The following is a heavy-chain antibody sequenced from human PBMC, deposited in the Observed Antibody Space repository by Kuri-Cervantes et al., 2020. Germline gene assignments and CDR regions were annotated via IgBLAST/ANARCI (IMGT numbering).Heavy chain of an antibody. CDR1: GGSISSYY. CDR2: IYYSGST. Sequence: SETLSLTCTVSGGSISSYYWSWIRQPPGKGLEWIGYIYYSGSTNYNPSLKSRVTISVDTSKNQFSLKLSSVTAADTAVYYCARTGYCSSTNCYVRAYYYYYMDVWGKGTTVTVSS. D-gene: IGHD2-2*01. CDR3: ARTGYCSSTNCYVRAYYYYYMDV. V-gene: IGHV4-59*12. J-gene: IGHJ6*03.